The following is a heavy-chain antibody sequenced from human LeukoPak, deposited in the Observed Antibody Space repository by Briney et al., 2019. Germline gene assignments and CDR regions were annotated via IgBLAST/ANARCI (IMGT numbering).Heavy chain of an antibody. CDR1: GGSFSGYY. CDR3: ARGYTLDY. V-gene: IGHV4-34*01. D-gene: IGHD1-14*01. CDR2: INHSGST. J-gene: IGHJ4*02. Sequence: PSETLSLTCAVYGGSFSGYYWSWIRQPPGMGLEWIGEINHSGSTNYNPSLKSRVTISVDTSKNQFSLKLSFVTAADTAVYYCARGYTLDYWGQGTLVTVSS.